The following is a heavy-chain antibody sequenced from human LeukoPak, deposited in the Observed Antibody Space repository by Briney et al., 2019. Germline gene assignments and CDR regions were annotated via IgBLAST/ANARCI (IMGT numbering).Heavy chain of an antibody. CDR1: GFSFSTYG. J-gene: IGHJ3*01. CDR3: ARGWGSNVYASAFDV. Sequence: GGSLRLSCAASGFSFSTYGMHWVRQAPGKGLEWVTVIWHDGSHKDYADSVKGRFTISRDNSKNTLYLQMNDLRAEDTAVYYCARGWGSNVYASAFDVWGQGTMVTVSS. D-gene: IGHD3-16*01. V-gene: IGHV3-33*01. CDR2: IWHDGSHK.